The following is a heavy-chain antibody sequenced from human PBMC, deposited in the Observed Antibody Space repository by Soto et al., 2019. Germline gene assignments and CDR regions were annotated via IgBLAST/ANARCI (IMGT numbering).Heavy chain of an antibody. J-gene: IGHJ4*02. D-gene: IGHD3-22*01. CDR2: INPSGGST. CDR3: ARFTSGYTPEYYFDY. CDR1: GYTFTAYH. Sequence: GASVKVSCKASGYTFTAYHIHWVRQAPGQGLEWMGMINPSGGSTTYAQKFQGRVTMTRGTSTSTVYMELNSLKSEDAAVYYCARFTSGYTPEYYFDYWGQGTLVTVSS. V-gene: IGHV1-46*01.